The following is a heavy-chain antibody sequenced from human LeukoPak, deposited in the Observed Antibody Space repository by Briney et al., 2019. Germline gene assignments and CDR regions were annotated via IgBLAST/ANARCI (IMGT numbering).Heavy chain of an antibody. V-gene: IGHV4-59*01. CDR2: IYYSGST. J-gene: IGHJ4*02. D-gene: IGHD4-17*01. CDR1: GGSISSYY. Sequence: SETLSLTCTVSGGSISSYYWSWIRQPPGKGRGWIGYIYYSGSTNYNPSLKSRVTISVDTSKNQFSLKLSSVTAADTAVYYCARVRYGDSPVDYWGQGTLVTVSS. CDR3: ARVRYGDSPVDY.